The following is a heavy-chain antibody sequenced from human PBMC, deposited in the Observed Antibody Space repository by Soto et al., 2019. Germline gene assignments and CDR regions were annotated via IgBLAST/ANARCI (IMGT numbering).Heavy chain of an antibody. CDR3: AREQTVFGVVIGVFGY. J-gene: IGHJ4*02. V-gene: IGHV1-3*01. Sequence: QVQLVQSGAEVKKPGASVKISCKASGYTFISYAMHWVRQAPGQRPEWMGWINAGNGNTKYSQKFQGRVTITRDTSASTAYMELSSLRSEDMAVYYCAREQTVFGVVIGVFGYWGQGTLVTVSS. CDR2: INAGNGNT. D-gene: IGHD3-3*01. CDR1: GYTFISYA.